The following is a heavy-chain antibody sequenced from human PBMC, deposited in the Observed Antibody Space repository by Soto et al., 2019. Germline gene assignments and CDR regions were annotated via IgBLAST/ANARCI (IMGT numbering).Heavy chain of an antibody. V-gene: IGHV3-30*18. CDR2: ISYDGSNK. D-gene: IGHD3-22*01. J-gene: IGHJ4*02. CDR1: GFTFSSYG. Sequence: GSLRLSCAASGFTFSSYGMHWVRQAPGKGLEWVAVISYDGSNKYYADSVKGRFTISRDNSKNTLYLQMNSLRAEDTAVYYCAKDHQDQSSGYSRPPPYYFDYWGQGTLVTVSS. CDR3: AKDHQDQSSGYSRPPPYYFDY.